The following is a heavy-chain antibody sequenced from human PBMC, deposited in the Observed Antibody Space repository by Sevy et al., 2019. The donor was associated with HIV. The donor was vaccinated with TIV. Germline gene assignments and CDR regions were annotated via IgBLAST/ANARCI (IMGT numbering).Heavy chain of an antibody. CDR1: GLTFSSDS. CDR3: ARDVDTPFVRSFDS. V-gene: IGHV3-48*02. D-gene: IGHD5-18*01. CDR2: ISSSSRTI. Sequence: QAGGSLRPSCVVSGLTFSSDSMNWVRQAPGKGLEWLAYISSSSRTIYYADSVEGRVTISRDNDKKSVFLQMNNLRDEDSATYYCARDVDTPFVRSFDSWGQGTLVTVSS. J-gene: IGHJ4*02.